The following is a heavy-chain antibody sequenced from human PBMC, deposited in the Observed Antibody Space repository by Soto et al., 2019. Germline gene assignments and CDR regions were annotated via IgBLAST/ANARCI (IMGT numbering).Heavy chain of an antibody. D-gene: IGHD6-6*01. V-gene: IGHV4-31*03. CDR3: ARARSSPATDAFDI. Sequence: PSETLSLTCTVSGGSVSSGSYYWSWIRQPPGKGLEWIGYIYYSGSTYYNPPLKSRVTISVDTSKNQFSLKLSSVTAADTAVYYCARARSSPATDAFDIWGQGTMVTVSS. CDR2: IYYSGST. J-gene: IGHJ3*02. CDR1: GGSVSSGSYY.